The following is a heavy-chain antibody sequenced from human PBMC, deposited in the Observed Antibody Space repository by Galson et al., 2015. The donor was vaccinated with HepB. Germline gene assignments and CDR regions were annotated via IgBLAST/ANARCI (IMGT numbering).Heavy chain of an antibody. D-gene: IGHD3-10*01. J-gene: IGHJ4*02. CDR2: ISSDGGST. CDR1: GFTFSSYA. Sequence: SVRLSCAASGFTFSSYAMHWVRQAPGKGLEYVAAISSDGGSTYCADSVKGRFTISRDNSKNTLYLQMSSLRAEDTAVYYCVKDGGMSMARGVISPTYYFDYWGQGTLVTVSS. V-gene: IGHV3-64D*06. CDR3: VKDGGMSMARGVISPTYYFDY.